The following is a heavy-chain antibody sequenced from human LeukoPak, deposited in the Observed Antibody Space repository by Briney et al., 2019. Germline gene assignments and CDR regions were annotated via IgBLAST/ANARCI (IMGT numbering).Heavy chain of an antibody. CDR2: INHSGST. CDR1: GGSISSYY. D-gene: IGHD3-10*01. CDR3: ARGSRRAYGSGGRWFDP. Sequence: SSETLSLTCTVSGGSISSYYWSWIRQPPGKGLEWIGEINHSGSTNYNPSLKSRVTISVDTSKNQFSLKLSSVTAADTAVYYCARGSRRAYGSGGRWFDPWGQGTLVTVSS. V-gene: IGHV4-34*01. J-gene: IGHJ5*02.